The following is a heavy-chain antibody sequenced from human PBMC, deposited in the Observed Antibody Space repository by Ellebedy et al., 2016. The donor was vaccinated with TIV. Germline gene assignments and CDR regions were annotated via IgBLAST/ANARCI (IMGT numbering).Heavy chain of an antibody. CDR2: IREDGGLQ. CDR1: EFSFSDYL. CDR3: ARDSIGFGEVY. J-gene: IGHJ4*02. D-gene: IGHD3-10*01. Sequence: PGGSLRLSCAPSEFSFSDYLMAWVRQAPGKGLEWVANIREDGGLQWYADSVRGRFTISRDDAATTTSLQMNSLRAEDTAVYYCARDSIGFGEVYWGQGSLVTVSS. V-gene: IGHV3-7*01.